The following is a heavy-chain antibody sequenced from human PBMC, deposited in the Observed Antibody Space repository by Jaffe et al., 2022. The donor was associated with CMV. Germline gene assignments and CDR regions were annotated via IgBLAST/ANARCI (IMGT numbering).Heavy chain of an antibody. CDR1: GGSFSGYY. V-gene: IGHV4-34*01. Sequence: QVQLQQWGAGLLKPSETLSLTCAVYGGSFSGYYWSWIRQPPGKGLEWIGEINHSGSTNYNPSLKSRVTISVDTSKNQFSLKLSSVTAADTAVYYCARGRSRGYYYDSSGRPYNWFDPWGQGTLVTVSS. CDR3: ARGRSRGYYYDSSGRPYNWFDP. D-gene: IGHD3-22*01. J-gene: IGHJ5*02. CDR2: INHSGST.